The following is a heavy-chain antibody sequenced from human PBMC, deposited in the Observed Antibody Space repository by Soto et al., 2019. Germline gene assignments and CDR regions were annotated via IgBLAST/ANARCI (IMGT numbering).Heavy chain of an antibody. CDR1: GFTFSNYA. V-gene: IGHV3-23*01. CDR3: AKDLCESRLRLFNCPYGMDV. Sequence: GGSLRLSCAASGFTFSNYAMSWVRQAPGKGLEWVSDISRSGDSPYYADSVKGRFTISRDNSKSTMYLQMNSLRADDTAMYYGAKDLCESRLRLFNCPYGMDVWGQGTTVTVSS. D-gene: IGHD3-16*01. CDR2: ISRSGDSP. J-gene: IGHJ6*02.